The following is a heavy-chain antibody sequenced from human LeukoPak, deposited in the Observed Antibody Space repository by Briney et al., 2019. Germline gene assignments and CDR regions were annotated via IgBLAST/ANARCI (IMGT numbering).Heavy chain of an antibody. D-gene: IGHD7-27*01. CDR2: INPNSGGT. CDR3: ARVANWGSSPIDY. CDR1: GYTFTGCY. J-gene: IGHJ4*02. V-gene: IGHV1-2*02. Sequence: ASVKVSCKASGYTFTGCYMHWVRQAPGQGLEWMGWINPNSGGTNYAQKFQGRVTMTRDTSISTAYMELSRLRSDDTAVYYCARVANWGSSPIDYWGQGTLVTVSS.